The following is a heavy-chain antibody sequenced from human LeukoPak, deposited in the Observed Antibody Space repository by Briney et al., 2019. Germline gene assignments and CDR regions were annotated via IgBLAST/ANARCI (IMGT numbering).Heavy chain of an antibody. J-gene: IGHJ3*01. CDR3: AREGYSSGRAPAFDF. CDR2: ISFDESK. V-gene: IGHV3-30*01. CDR1: GLSFSSSI. D-gene: IGHD6-19*01. Sequence: GGSLRLSCAASGLSFSSSIMHWVRQAPGKGLEWVSGISFDESKYYADSVKGRFTISRDNSKNTLYPQMNSLRGEDTAMYYCAREGYSSGRAPAFDFWGQGTMVTVSS.